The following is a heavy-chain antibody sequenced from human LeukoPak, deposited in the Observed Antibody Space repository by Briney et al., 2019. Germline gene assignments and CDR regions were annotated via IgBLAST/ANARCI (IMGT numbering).Heavy chain of an antibody. CDR3: ARDGSMGVDIVATMYYYYYMDV. CDR1: GFTFNNYW. D-gene: IGHD5-12*01. J-gene: IGHJ6*03. V-gene: IGHV3-21*01. Sequence: PGGSLRLSCEASGFTFNNYWMSWFRQAPGKGLEWVSSISSSSSYIYYADSVKGRFTISRDNAKNSLYLQMNSLRAEDTAVYYCARDGSMGVDIVATMYYYYYMDVWGKGTTVTVSS. CDR2: ISSSSSYI.